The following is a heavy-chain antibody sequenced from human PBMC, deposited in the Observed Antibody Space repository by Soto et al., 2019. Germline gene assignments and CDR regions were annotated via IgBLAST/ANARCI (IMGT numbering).Heavy chain of an antibody. CDR2: IYYSGST. V-gene: IGHV4-59*01. CDR1: GVSISSYY. CDR3: ARGPSQSVYDFWSGYQNWFDP. D-gene: IGHD3-3*01. Sequence: SETLSLTCTVSGVSISSYYWSWIRQPPGRGLEWIGYIYYSGSTNYNPSLKSRVTISVDTSKNQFSLKLSSVTAADTAVYYCARGPSQSVYDFWSGYQNWFDPWGQGTLVTVSS. J-gene: IGHJ5*02.